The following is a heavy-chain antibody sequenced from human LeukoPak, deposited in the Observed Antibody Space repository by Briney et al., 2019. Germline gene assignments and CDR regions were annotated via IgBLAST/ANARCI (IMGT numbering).Heavy chain of an antibody. D-gene: IGHD2-2*02. J-gene: IGHJ3*02. CDR1: GGSISSGGYY. CDR2: IYHSGST. V-gene: IGHV4-30-2*01. CDR3: ASVGGYCSSTSCYIGAFDI. Sequence: SQTLSLTCTVSGGSISSGGYYWSWIRQPPGKGLEWIGYIYHSGSTYYNPSLKSRVTISVDRSKNQFSLKLSSVTAADTAVYYCASVGGYCSSTSCYIGAFDIWGQGTMVTVSS.